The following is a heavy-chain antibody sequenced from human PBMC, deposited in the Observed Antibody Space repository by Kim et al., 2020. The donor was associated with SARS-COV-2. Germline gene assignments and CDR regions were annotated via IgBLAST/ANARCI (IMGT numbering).Heavy chain of an antibody. D-gene: IGHD2-15*01. CDR2: ISSDGSKK. V-gene: IGHV3-30*03. J-gene: IGHJ4*02. Sequence: GGSLRLSCSASGFTFNSYGLHWVRQAPGKGLEWVASISSDGSKKYYSDFVKGRFTISRDNPENTLYLEMDSLRTEDTAVYYCARSNLHTLCSGGICYSDVYYFDNWGQGTLVTVSS. CDR3: ARSNLHTLCSGGICYSDVYYFDN. CDR1: GFTFNSYG.